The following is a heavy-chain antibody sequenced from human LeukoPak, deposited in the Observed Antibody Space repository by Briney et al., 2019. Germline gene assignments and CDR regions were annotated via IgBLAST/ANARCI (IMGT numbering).Heavy chain of an antibody. Sequence: SETLSLTCTVSGGSISSYYWSWIRQPPGKGLEWIGYIYYSGSTNYNPSLKSRVTISVDTSKNQFSLKLSSVTAADTAVYYCARVGAQKGSDYWGQGTLVTVSS. CDR3: ARVGAQKGSDY. V-gene: IGHV4-59*01. CDR2: IYYSGST. D-gene: IGHD1-26*01. CDR1: GGSISSYY. J-gene: IGHJ4*02.